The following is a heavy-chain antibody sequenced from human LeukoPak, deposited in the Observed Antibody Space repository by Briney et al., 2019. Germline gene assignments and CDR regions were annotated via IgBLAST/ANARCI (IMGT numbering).Heavy chain of an antibody. CDR2: IYYSGST. CDR1: GGSISSSSYY. D-gene: IGHD6-19*01. Sequence: SETLSLTCTVSGGSISSSSYYWGWIRQPPGKGLEWIGTIYYSGSTYYNASLKSRVTISVDTSKNQFSLKLSSVTAADTAVYYCARGGWVRRRVWFDPWGQGTLVTVSS. J-gene: IGHJ5*02. V-gene: IGHV4-39*01. CDR3: ARGGWVRRRVWFDP.